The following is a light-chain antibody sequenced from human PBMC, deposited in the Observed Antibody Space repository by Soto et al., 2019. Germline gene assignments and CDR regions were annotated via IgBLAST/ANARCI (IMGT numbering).Light chain of an antibody. CDR2: GAS. CDR3: QQYNNWPLT. Sequence: VVMTQSPATLSVSQGERATLSCRASQRVSSNLAWYQQRPGQAPRLLISGASTRATGVPASFSGSGSGTEFTLTISSLQSEDFAVYYCQQYNNWPLTFGGGTKVEIK. J-gene: IGKJ4*01. CDR1: QRVSSN. V-gene: IGKV3-15*01.